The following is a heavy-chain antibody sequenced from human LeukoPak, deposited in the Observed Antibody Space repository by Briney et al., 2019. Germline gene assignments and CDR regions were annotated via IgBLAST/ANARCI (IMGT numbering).Heavy chain of an antibody. Sequence: SSETLSLTCTVSGGSISSGDYYWSWIRQPPGKGLEWIGYIYYSGSTYYNPSLKSRVTISVDTSKNQFSLKLSSVTAADTAVYYCARGRQSSSLGGSDYFDYWGQGTLVTVSS. CDR1: GGSISSGDYY. D-gene: IGHD6-13*01. CDR3: ARGRQSSSLGGSDYFDY. V-gene: IGHV4-30-4*01. CDR2: IYYSGST. J-gene: IGHJ4*02.